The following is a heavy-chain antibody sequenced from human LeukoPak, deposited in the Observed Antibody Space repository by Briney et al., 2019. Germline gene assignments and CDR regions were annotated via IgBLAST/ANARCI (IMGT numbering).Heavy chain of an antibody. V-gene: IGHV3-23*01. CDR2: ISGSGGST. CDR3: AKCSRGYYYDSSLDY. J-gene: IGHJ4*02. CDR1: GFTFSSYA. D-gene: IGHD3-22*01. Sequence: PGGSLRLSCAASGFTFSSYAMSWVRQAPGKGLEWVSAISGSGGSTYYADSVKGRFPISRDNSKNTLYLPMNSLRAEDTAVYYCAKCSRGYYYDSSLDYWGQGTLVTVSS.